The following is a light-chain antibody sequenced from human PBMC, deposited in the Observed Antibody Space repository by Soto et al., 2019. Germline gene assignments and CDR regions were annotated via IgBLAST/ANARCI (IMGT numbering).Light chain of an antibody. CDR1: QSFVNMY. V-gene: IGKV3D-20*02. CDR3: HQRSNWPPDT. CDR2: GAS. J-gene: IGKJ5*01. Sequence: EIVLTQSPGTLSLSPGERATLSCRASQSFVNMYLAWYQQKPGQAPRPLMYGASRRPTGIPDRFSGSGSGTDFTLTISSLEPEDFAVYYCHQRSNWPPDTFGQGTRLEIK.